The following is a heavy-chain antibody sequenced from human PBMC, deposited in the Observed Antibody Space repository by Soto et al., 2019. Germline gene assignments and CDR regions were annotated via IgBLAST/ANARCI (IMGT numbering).Heavy chain of an antibody. D-gene: IGHD3-3*01. CDR3: AREQFITIFGVVQNWFDP. CDR1: GYTFTSYA. V-gene: IGHV1-3*01. CDR2: INAGNGNT. J-gene: IGHJ5*02. Sequence: ASVKVSCKASGYTFTSYAMHWLRQAPGQRLEWMGWINAGNGNTKYSQKFQGRVTITRDTSASTAYMELSSLRSEDTAVYYCAREQFITIFGVVQNWFDPWGQGTLVTVSS.